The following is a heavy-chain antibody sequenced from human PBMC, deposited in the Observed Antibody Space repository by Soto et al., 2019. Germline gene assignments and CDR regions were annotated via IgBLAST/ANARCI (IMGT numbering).Heavy chain of an antibody. CDR3: ARDRAVRKENGMDV. V-gene: IGHV3-21*01. CDR2: ITGGSGYI. D-gene: IGHD6-6*01. Sequence: EVQLVESGGGLVKPGGSLGLSCVVCGFTFSTYTMNWVRQAPGKGLEWVSSITGGSGYIYYADSVKGRFTISRDNAKNSLYLQMDSLRAEDSAVYYCARDRAVRKENGMDVWGQGTTVTVSS. J-gene: IGHJ6*02. CDR1: GFTFSTYT.